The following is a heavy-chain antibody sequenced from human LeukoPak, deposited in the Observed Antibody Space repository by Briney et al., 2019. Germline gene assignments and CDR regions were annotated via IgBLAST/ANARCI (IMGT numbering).Heavy chain of an antibody. V-gene: IGHV3-21*04. CDR1: GFTFSSYS. Sequence: GGSLRLSCAASGFTFSSYSMNWVRQAPGKGLEWVSSINSSSSYIYYVDSVKGRFTISRDNAKNSLYLQMNSLRAEDTAFYYCAKGSPSYYYASSGTRGFDYWGQGTLVTV. D-gene: IGHD3-22*01. J-gene: IGHJ4*02. CDR3: AKGSPSYYYASSGTRGFDY. CDR2: INSSSSYI.